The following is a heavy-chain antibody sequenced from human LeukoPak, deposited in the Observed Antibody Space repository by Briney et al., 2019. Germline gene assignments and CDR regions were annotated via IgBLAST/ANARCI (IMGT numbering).Heavy chain of an antibody. D-gene: IGHD2-2*01. CDR2: IYTSGST. J-gene: IGHJ3*02. CDR3: ARYHRRVPAGDAFDI. V-gene: IGHV4-61*02. CDR1: GGSISSGSYY. Sequence: PSQTLSLTCTVSGGSISSGSYYWSWIRQPAGKGLEWIGLIYTSGSTNYNPSLKSRVTISVDTSKNQFSLKLSSVTAADTAVYYCARYHRRVPAGDAFDIWGQGTMVTVSS.